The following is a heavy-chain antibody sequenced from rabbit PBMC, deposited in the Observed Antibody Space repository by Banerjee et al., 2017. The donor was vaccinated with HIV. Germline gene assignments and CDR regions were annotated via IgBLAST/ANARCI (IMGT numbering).Heavy chain of an antibody. Sequence: QEQLEESGGDLVKPEGSLTLTCETSGFSFSSGYDMCWVRQAPGKGLEWIACINSGDGNTYYARWAKGRFTISTTSSTTVTLQMTSLTAADTATYFCARSGSGDYRRVNLWGQGTLVTVS. V-gene: IGHV1S45*01. CDR2: INSGDGNT. CDR1: GFSFSSGYD. J-gene: IGHJ4*01. D-gene: IGHD1-1*01. CDR3: ARSGSGDYRRVNL.